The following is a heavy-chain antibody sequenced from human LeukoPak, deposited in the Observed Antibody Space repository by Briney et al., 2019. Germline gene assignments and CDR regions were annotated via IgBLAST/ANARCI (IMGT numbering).Heavy chain of an antibody. D-gene: IGHD6-19*01. CDR1: GGSISSYY. Sequence: SETLSLTCTVSGGSISSYYWSWIRQPPGKGLEWIGYIYYSGSTNYNPSLKSRVTISVDTSKNQFSLKLSSVTAADTAVYYWARQGSSGWYYYFDYWGQGTLVTVSS. CDR3: ARQGSSGWYYYFDY. CDR2: IYYSGST. V-gene: IGHV4-59*08. J-gene: IGHJ4*02.